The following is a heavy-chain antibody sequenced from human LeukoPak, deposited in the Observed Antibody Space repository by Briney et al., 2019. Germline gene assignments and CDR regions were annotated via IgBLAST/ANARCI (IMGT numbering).Heavy chain of an antibody. J-gene: IGHJ4*02. CDR2: TYYRSKWYK. D-gene: IGHD6-13*01. CDR3: ARYTSSWVFDS. CDR1: ADSVSSTSAA. Sequence: SQTLSLTCALSADSVSSTSAAWDWLRQSPSRGLEGLGRTYYRSKWYKDYAASVRGRITVNPDTSTNQFSLQLNSVTPEDTAVYYCARYTSSWVFDSGGRGTLVSVSS. V-gene: IGHV6-1*01.